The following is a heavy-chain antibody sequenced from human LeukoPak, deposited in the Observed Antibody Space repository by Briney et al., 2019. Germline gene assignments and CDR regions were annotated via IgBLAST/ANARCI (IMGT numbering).Heavy chain of an antibody. D-gene: IGHD3-10*01. CDR1: GFTFSTFA. Sequence: GGSLRLSCAASGFTFSTFAMHWVRQAPGKGLEWVSGLSWNSAYIGYADSVKGRFTISRDNAKNSLYLQMNSLRAEDTALYYCAKGHFGSGAYPDSWGQGTLVTVSS. V-gene: IGHV3-9*01. CDR3: AKGHFGSGAYPDS. J-gene: IGHJ4*02. CDR2: LSWNSAYI.